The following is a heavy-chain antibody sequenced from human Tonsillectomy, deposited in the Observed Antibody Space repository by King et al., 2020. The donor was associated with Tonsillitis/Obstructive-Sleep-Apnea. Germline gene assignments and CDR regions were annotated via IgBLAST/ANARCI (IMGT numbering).Heavy chain of an antibody. CDR3: ARARRYCSGTNCYRDFDY. CDR1: GGTFSSYA. CDR2: IIPIFGTA. V-gene: IGHV1-69*01. Sequence: VQLVESGAEVKKPGSSVKVSCKASGGTFSSYAISWVRQAPGQGLEWMGGIIPIFGTANYAQKFQGRVTITADESTSTAYMELGSLRSEETAVYYCARARRYCSGTNCYRDFDYWGQGTLVTVSS. D-gene: IGHD2-2*01. J-gene: IGHJ4*02.